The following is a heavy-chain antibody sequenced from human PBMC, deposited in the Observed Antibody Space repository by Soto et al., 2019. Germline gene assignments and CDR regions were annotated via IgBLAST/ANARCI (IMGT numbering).Heavy chain of an antibody. J-gene: IGHJ6*02. CDR1: GGSFSGYH. D-gene: IGHD6-13*01. Sequence: SETLSLTCAVYGGSFSGYHWSWIRQSPGKGLEWIGEINHSGSTNYKASLKSRVTISLDTSKNKYSLKLSSVTAADKAVYYCARVSGYSSSWYTGARGYYYNMDVWGQGTTVTVSS. V-gene: IGHV4-34*01. CDR2: INHSGST. CDR3: ARVSGYSSSWYTGARGYYYNMDV.